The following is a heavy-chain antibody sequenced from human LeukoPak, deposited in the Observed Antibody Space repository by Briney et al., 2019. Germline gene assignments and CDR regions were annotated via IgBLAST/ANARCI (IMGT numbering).Heavy chain of an antibody. D-gene: IGHD6-6*01. J-gene: IGHJ4*02. V-gene: IGHV1-46*01. Sequence: ASVKVSFTASGGTFSSYAISWVRQAPGQGLEWMGIINPTGGSTTYAQKFQGRVTMTRDTSTSTVYMELSSLRSDDTAVYYCARTAARRFDYWGQGTLVTVSS. CDR2: INPTGGST. CDR3: ARTAARRFDY. CDR1: GGTFSSYA.